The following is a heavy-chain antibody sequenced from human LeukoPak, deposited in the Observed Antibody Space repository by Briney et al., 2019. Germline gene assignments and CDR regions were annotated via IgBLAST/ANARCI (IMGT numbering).Heavy chain of an antibody. V-gene: IGHV4-59*01. CDR2: IYYSGST. CDR3: AREWLVRRFDP. CDR1: GGSISSYY. D-gene: IGHD6-19*01. Sequence: PSETLSLTCTVSGGSISSYYWSWIRQPPGKGLEWIGYIYYSGSTNYNPSLKSRVTISVDTSKNQFSLKLSSVTAADTAVYYCAREWLVRRFDPWGQGTLVTVSS. J-gene: IGHJ5*02.